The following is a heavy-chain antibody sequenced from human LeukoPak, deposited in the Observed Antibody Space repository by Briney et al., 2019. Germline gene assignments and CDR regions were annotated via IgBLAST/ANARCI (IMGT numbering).Heavy chain of an antibody. D-gene: IGHD2-15*01. J-gene: IGHJ5*02. CDR1: GGSISSHY. CDR3: ARGTYCSGGSCYVNWFDP. V-gene: IGHV4-59*11. Sequence: SETLSLTCTVSGGSISSHYWSWIWQPPGKGLEWIGYIYYSGSTNYNPSLKSRVTISVDTSKNQFSLKLSSVTAADTAVYYCARGTYCSGGSCYVNWFDPWGQGTLVTVSS. CDR2: IYYSGST.